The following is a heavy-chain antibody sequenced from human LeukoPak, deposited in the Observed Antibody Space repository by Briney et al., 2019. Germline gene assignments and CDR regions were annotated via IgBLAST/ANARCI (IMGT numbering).Heavy chain of an antibody. CDR2: IKQDGGEK. J-gene: IGHJ4*02. Sequence: GGSLRLSCAVSGLTFSSYWMSWVRQAPGKGLEWVANIKQDGGEKYYVDSVKGRFTISRDNAENSLYLQMNSLRADDTAVFYCARGLTVDFWGQGTLVTVSS. D-gene: IGHD4/OR15-4a*01. CDR3: ARGLTVDF. CDR1: GLTFSSYW. V-gene: IGHV3-7*04.